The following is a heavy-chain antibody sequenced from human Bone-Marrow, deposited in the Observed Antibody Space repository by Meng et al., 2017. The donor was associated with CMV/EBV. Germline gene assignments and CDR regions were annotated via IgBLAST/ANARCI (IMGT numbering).Heavy chain of an antibody. CDR1: GFTFSSYG. CDR3: AKILFGYDFWCGYQNSNDAFDI. V-gene: IGHV3-30*02. CDR2: IRYDGSNK. J-gene: IGHJ3*02. D-gene: IGHD3-3*01. Sequence: GESLKISCAASGFTFSSYGMHWVRQAPGKGLEWVAFIRYDGSNKYYADSVKGRFTISRDNSKNTLYLQMNSLRAEDTAVYYCAKILFGYDFWCGYQNSNDAFDIWGQGTRVTVSS.